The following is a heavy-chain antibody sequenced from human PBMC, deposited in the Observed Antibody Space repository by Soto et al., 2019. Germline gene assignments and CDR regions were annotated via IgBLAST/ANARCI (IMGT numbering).Heavy chain of an antibody. Sequence: ASVKGSCKASGYTFTGYAGHWVRQAPGQRLEWMGWINAGNGNTKYSRKFQGRVTITRDTSASTAYMELSSLRSEDTAVYYCARAVAVPADFDYWGQGTLVTVSS. J-gene: IGHJ4*02. V-gene: IGHV1-3*01. CDR1: GYTFTGYA. CDR3: ARAVAVPADFDY. D-gene: IGHD6-19*01. CDR2: INAGNGNT.